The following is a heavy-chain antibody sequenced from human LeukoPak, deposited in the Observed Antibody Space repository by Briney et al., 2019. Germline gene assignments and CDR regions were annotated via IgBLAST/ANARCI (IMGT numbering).Heavy chain of an antibody. CDR2: IYSGGST. J-gene: IGHJ4*02. Sequence: GGSLRLSCAASGVTVSSNYMSWVRQAPGKGLEWVSVIYSGGSTYYADSVKGRFTISRDNSKNTLYLQMNSLRAEDTAVYYCASAHYDSSGYYPGYFDYWGQGTLVTVSS. D-gene: IGHD3-22*01. CDR1: GVTVSSNY. CDR3: ASAHYDSSGYYPGYFDY. V-gene: IGHV3-53*01.